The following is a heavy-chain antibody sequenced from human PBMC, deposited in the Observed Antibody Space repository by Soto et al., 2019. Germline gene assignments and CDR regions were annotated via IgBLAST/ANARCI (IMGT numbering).Heavy chain of an antibody. V-gene: IGHV1-58*02. D-gene: IGHD6-19*01. CDR3: AAPKPDSKAVDAFDI. J-gene: IGHJ3*02. CDR1: GFTFTSSA. CDR2: IVVGIGNT. Sequence: ASVKVSCKASGFTFTSSAMQWVRQARGQRLEWIGWIVVGIGNTNYAQKFQERVTITRDMSTSTAYMELSSLRSEDTAVYYCAAPKPDSKAVDAFDIWGQGTMVTVSS.